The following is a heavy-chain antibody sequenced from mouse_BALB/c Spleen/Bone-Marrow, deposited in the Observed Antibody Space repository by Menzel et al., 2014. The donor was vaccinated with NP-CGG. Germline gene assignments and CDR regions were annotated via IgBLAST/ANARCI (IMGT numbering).Heavy chain of an antibody. CDR1: GYTFTSYY. CDR2: INPSNGGT. CDR3: TRSNGNWFAY. Sequence: QVQLQQSGAELVKPGASVKLSCKASGYTFTSYYMYWVKQRPGQGLEWTGEINPSNGGTNFNEKFKNKASLTVDKSSSTAYMQLSSLIFEDSAVYYCTRSNGNWFAYWGQGTLVTVSA. J-gene: IGHJ3*01. D-gene: IGHD2-1*01. V-gene: IGHV1S81*02.